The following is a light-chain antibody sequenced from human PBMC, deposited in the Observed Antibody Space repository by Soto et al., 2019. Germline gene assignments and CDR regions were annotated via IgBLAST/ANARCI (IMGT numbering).Light chain of an antibody. CDR3: SSYAGNNNFV. V-gene: IGLV2-14*01. Sequence: QSALTQPASVSGSPGQSITISCTGSSSDVGGHNYVSWYQQHPGKAPKHMIYEVSNRPSGVSNRFSGSKSGNTASLTISGLQTEDEADYYCSSYAGNNNFVFGTGTKLTVL. CDR1: SSDVGGHNY. CDR2: EVS. J-gene: IGLJ1*01.